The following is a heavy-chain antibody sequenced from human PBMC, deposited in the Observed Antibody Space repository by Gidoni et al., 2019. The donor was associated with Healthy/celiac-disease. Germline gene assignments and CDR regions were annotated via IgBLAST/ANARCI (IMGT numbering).Heavy chain of an antibody. CDR3: AREALLWFGESLLNWFDP. V-gene: IGHV3-21*01. J-gene: IGHJ5*02. D-gene: IGHD3-10*01. CDR2: ISSSSSYI. CDR1: GFPFSSYS. Sequence: VQLVESGGGLVKPGGSLRLSCAASGFPFSSYSMNLVRQAPGTGLEWVSSISSSSSYIYYADSVKGRFTISRDNAKNSLYLQMNSLRAEDTAVYYCAREALLWFGESLLNWFDPWGQGTLVTVSS.